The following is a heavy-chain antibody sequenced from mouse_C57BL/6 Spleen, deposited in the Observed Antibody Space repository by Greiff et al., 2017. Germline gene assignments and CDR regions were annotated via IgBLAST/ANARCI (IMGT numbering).Heavy chain of an antibody. Sequence: VQLQQSGAELAKPGASVKLSCKASGYTFTSYWMHWVKQRPGQGLEWIGYINPSSGYTTYTQQFEDKATLTADKSSSTAYIPLRSLTYEDSAVFYCARGGFYVYSMDYRGQGTSVTVSS. D-gene: IGHD1-1*01. CDR2: INPSSGYT. J-gene: IGHJ4*01. CDR3: ARGGFYVYSMDY. CDR1: GYTFTSYW. V-gene: IGHV1-7*01.